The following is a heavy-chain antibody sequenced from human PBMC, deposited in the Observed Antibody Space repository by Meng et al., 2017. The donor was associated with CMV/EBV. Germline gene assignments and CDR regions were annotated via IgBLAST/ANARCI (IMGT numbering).Heavy chain of an antibody. CDR3: AKLRHSYDSSGFTVDY. CDR2: IAYDGSRQ. CDR1: SFSTWG. D-gene: IGHD3-22*01. J-gene: IGHJ4*02. V-gene: IGHV3-30*18. Sequence: SFSTWGMHRLSPAHGKGLAWGAFIAYDGSRQYYADSLKCRFIISRDDSKDTLYLQMNSLRADDTAVYYCAKLRHSYDSSGFTVDYWGRGTLVTVSS.